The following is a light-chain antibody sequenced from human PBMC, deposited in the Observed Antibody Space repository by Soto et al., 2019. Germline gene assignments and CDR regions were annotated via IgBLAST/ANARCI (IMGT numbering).Light chain of an antibody. CDR3: VSYTSSTTYV. J-gene: IGLJ1*01. CDR2: GVA. CDR1: SSDVGGSNF. Sequence: QSVLTQPASVSDSPGQSITISCTGTSSDVGGSNFVSWYQQHPGKPPKLIIYGVANRPSGVSNRFSGSKSGSTASLIISSLQTEDEADYYCVSYTSSTTYVFGTGTKVTVL. V-gene: IGLV2-14*03.